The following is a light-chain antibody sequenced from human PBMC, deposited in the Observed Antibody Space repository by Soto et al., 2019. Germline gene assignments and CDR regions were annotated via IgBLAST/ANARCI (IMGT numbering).Light chain of an antibody. Sequence: QSALTQPASVTGSPGQSITISCTGTSSDVGGYNYVSWYQHHPGKPPKLMICEVTNRPSGVSNRFSGSKSGNTASLTISGLQAEDEADYYCSSYTSGSTLVVFGTGTKLTVL. CDR2: EVT. CDR1: SSDVGGYNY. J-gene: IGLJ1*01. CDR3: SSYTSGSTLVV. V-gene: IGLV2-14*01.